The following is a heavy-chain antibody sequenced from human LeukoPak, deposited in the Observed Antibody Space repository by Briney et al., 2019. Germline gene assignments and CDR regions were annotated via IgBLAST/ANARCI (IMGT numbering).Heavy chain of an antibody. CDR2: ISDSGGGT. V-gene: IGHV3-64D*09. CDR3: VRGYSFGPYGMDV. CDR1: VFPFSSYA. D-gene: IGHD2-15*01. Sequence: VGCLRLSCSAPVFPFSSYAMHCVRQDLGKGLEYVSAISDSGGGTYYADSVKGRFTISRDNSKNALYLQMSSLRAEDTAVYFCVRGYSFGPYGMDVWGQGTTVTVSS. J-gene: IGHJ6*02.